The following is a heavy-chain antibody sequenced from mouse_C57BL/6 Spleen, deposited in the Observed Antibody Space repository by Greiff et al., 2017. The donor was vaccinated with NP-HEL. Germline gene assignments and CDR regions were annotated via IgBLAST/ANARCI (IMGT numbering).Heavy chain of an antibody. J-gene: IGHJ2*01. CDR1: GFTFSSYT. CDR3: ARPYYSNPRPYFDY. CDR2: ISGGGGNT. V-gene: IGHV5-9*01. Sequence: EVNVVESGGGLVKPGGSLKLSCAASGFTFSSYTMSWVRQTPEKRLEWVATISGGGGNTYYPDSVKGRFTISRDNAKNTLYLQMSSLRSEDTALYYCARPYYSNPRPYFDYWGQGTTLTVSS. D-gene: IGHD2-5*01.